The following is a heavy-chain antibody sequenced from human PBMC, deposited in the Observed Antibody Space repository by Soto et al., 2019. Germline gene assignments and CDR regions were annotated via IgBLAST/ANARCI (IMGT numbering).Heavy chain of an antibody. D-gene: IGHD6-19*01. J-gene: IGHJ6*02. V-gene: IGHV1-18*01. Sequence: QVQLEQSGAEVKKPGDSMKVSCKASGYTFTTYGISWVRRAPGQGLEWMGWINGYNGNTDYPQKLQGRVTMTTDTSTSTAYMALRSLRSDDTAVYYCAREGSAPYYYYGMDVWGQGTTVTVSS. CDR2: INGYNGNT. CDR1: GYTFTTYG. CDR3: AREGSAPYYYYGMDV.